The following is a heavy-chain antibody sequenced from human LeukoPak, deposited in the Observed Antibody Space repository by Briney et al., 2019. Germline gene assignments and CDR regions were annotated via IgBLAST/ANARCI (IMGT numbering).Heavy chain of an antibody. CDR2: INPSGGST. CDR1: GYTFTSYY. D-gene: IGHD2-21*01. J-gene: IGHJ4*02. CDR3: ARYGHIVVAGDY. V-gene: IGHV1-46*01. Sequence: ASVKVSCTASGYTFTSYYMHWVRQAPGQGLEWMGIINPSGGSTSYAQKFQGRVTMTRDTSTSTVYMELSSLRSEDTAVYYCARYGHIVVAGDYWGQGTLVTVSS.